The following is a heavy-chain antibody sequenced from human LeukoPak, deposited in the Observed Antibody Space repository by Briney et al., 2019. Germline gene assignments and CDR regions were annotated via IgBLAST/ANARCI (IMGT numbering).Heavy chain of an antibody. CDR2: INHSGST. Sequence: PSETLSLTCTVSGGSLRSDYWSWIRQPPGKGLEWIGEINHSGSTNYNPSLKSRVTISVDTSKNQFSLKLSSVTAADTAVYYCASSSSGYYGRDYWGQGTLVTVSS. V-gene: IGHV4-34*01. CDR3: ASSSSGYYGRDY. D-gene: IGHD3-22*01. J-gene: IGHJ4*02. CDR1: GGSLRSDY.